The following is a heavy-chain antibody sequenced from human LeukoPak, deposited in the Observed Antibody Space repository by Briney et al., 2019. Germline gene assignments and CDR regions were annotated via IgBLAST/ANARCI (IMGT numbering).Heavy chain of an antibody. CDR3: ATHPYYYYYMDV. CDR2: INPNSGGT. J-gene: IGHJ6*03. V-gene: IGHV1-2*02. CDR1: GYTLTGYY. Sequence: ASVKVSCKASGYTLTGYYMHWVRQAPGQGLEWMGWINPNSGGTNYAQKFQGRVTMTRDTSISTAYMELSRLRSDDTAVYYCATHPYYYYYMDVWGKGTTVTVSS.